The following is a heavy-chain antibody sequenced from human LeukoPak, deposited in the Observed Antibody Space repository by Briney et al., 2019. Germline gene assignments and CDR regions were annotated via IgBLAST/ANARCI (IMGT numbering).Heavy chain of an antibody. V-gene: IGHV4-34*01. CDR1: GGSFRAFF. CDR2: ITHSGST. D-gene: IGHD4-17*01. Sequence: SETLSLTCAVDGGSFRAFFWSWLRQPPGKGLEWIGHITHSGSTSYNPSLRSRVSLSVDPSKHQFSLKLSSVTAADTAVYYCARAYGAMDWFDPWGQGTLVTVSS. J-gene: IGHJ5*02. CDR3: ARAYGAMDWFDP.